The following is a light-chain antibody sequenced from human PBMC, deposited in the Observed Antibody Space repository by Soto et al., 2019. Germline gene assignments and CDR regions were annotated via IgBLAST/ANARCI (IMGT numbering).Light chain of an antibody. Sequence: QSVLTQPPSASGTPGQRVTISCSGSSLNIGSNTVTWYQQLPGTAPKPLIYSNSQRPSGVPDRFSGSKSGTSASLAISGLQSEDEADYYCVAWYDSLNGWVFGGGTKLTVL. CDR1: SLNIGSNT. CDR3: VAWYDSLNGWV. V-gene: IGLV1-44*01. J-gene: IGLJ3*02. CDR2: SNS.